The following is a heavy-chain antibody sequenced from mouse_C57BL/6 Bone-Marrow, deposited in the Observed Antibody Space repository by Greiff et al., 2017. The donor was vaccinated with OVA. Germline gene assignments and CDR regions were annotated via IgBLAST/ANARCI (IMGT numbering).Heavy chain of an antibody. CDR3: AKNPLGFYAKDY. J-gene: IGHJ4*01. D-gene: IGHD3-3*01. Sequence: VQRVESGPGLVQPSQSLSITCTVPGFSTTSYGVHWIRQSPAMGLEWLGARWRGGSTDYDADFMSRLSITKDNYKSQVFVKMNSLQADDTAIDYCAKNPLGFYAKDYWGQGTSVTVSS. CDR1: GFSTTSYG. V-gene: IGHV2-5*01. CDR2: RWRGGST.